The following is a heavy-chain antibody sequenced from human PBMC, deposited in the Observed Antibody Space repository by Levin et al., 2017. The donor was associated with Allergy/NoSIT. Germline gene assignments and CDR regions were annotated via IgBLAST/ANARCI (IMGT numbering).Heavy chain of an antibody. D-gene: IGHD2-15*01. J-gene: IGHJ4*02. Sequence: GGSLRLSCAASGFTFSSYAMSWVRQAPGKGLEWVSAISGSGGSTYYADSVKGRFTISRDNSKNTLYLQMNSLRAEDTAVYYCAKWNLKNIVVVVAASYYFDYWGQGTLVTVSS. CDR3: AKWNLKNIVVVVAASYYFDY. CDR2: ISGSGGST. CDR1: GFTFSSYA. V-gene: IGHV3-23*01.